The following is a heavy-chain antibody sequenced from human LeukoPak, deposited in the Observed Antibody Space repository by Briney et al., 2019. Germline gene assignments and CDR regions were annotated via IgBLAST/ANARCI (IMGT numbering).Heavy chain of an antibody. V-gene: IGHV3-23*01. D-gene: IGHD1-14*01. CDR3: AKRGPESPASGKYYFDS. Sequence: GGSLRLSCAASGFTFTTYGMTWDRQAPGKGLEWVSAISGSAAATFYGDSVKGRFTISRDNSKRTVYLQMNSLRAEDTAVYYCAKRGPESPASGKYYFDSWGQGTLVTVSS. J-gene: IGHJ4*02. CDR1: GFTFTTYG. CDR2: ISGSAAAT.